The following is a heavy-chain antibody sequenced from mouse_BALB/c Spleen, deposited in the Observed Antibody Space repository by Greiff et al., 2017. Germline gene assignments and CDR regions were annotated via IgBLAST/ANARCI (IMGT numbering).Heavy chain of an antibody. CDR1: GYTFTSYT. J-gene: IGHJ4*01. Sequence: VQLQQSWAELARPGASVKMSCKASGYTFTSYTMHWVKQRPGQGLEWIGYINPSSGYTNYNQKFKDKATLTADKSSSTAYMQLSSLTSEDSAVYYCARYDGYYAMDYWGQGTSVTVSS. CDR3: ARYDGYYAMDY. CDR2: INPSSGYT. D-gene: IGHD2-3*01. V-gene: IGHV1-4*01.